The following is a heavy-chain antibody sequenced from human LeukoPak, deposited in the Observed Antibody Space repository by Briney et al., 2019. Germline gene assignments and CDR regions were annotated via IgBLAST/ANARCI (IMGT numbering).Heavy chain of an antibody. Sequence: GGSLRLSCAGSGFSFSSYGMHWVRQAPGKGLEWMAFIRSDGSNKYYADSVKGRFTISRDNSKNTLYLQMNSLRAEDTAFYHCAGVKGEGAHFDYWGQGTLVTVSS. V-gene: IGHV3-30*02. CDR3: AGVKGEGAHFDY. D-gene: IGHD3-10*01. CDR1: GFSFSSYG. CDR2: IRSDGSNK. J-gene: IGHJ4*02.